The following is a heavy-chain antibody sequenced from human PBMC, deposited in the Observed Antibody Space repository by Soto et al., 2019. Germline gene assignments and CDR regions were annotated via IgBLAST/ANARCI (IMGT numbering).Heavy chain of an antibody. CDR2: ISYDGSNK. CDR3: AKVLDYGDSLDY. D-gene: IGHD4-17*01. CDR1: GFTFSSYG. Sequence: QVQLVESGGGVVQPGRSLRLSCAASGFTFSSYGMHWVRQAPGKGLEWVAVISYDGSNKYYADSVKGRFTISRDNSKNTLYLQMNSLGAEDTAVYYCAKVLDYGDSLDYWGQGTLVTVSS. V-gene: IGHV3-30*18. J-gene: IGHJ4*02.